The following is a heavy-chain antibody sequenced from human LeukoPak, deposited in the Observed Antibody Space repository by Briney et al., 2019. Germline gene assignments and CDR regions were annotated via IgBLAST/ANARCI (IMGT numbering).Heavy chain of an antibody. V-gene: IGHV3-49*04. Sequence: GRSLRLSCIASGFTFGDYAMSWVRQAPGKGLERVGFIRSKAYGGTTEYAASVKGRFTISRDDSKSISYLQMNSLKTEDTAVYYCTRDRAVAGIFDYWGQGTLVTVSS. CDR3: TRDRAVAGIFDY. CDR2: IRSKAYGGTT. CDR1: GFTFGDYA. D-gene: IGHD6-19*01. J-gene: IGHJ4*02.